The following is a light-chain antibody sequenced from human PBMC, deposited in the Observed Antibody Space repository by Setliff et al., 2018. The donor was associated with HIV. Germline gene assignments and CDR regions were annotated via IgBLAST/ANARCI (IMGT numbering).Light chain of an antibody. J-gene: IGLJ1*01. Sequence: QSALTQFASVSGSPGQSITISCTGTSSDVGSYNLVSWYQQHPGKAPKLMIYEVTKRPSGISHRFSGSKSGNTASLTISGLQAEDEAEYYCCSYAGSSTCVFGTGTRSPS. CDR1: SSDVGSYNL. CDR3: CSYAGSSTCV. V-gene: IGLV2-23*02. CDR2: EVT.